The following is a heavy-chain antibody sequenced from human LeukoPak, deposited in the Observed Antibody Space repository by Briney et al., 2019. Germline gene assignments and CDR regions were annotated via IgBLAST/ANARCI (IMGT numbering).Heavy chain of an antibody. CDR3: ARHDYSNNWFDP. J-gene: IGHJ5*02. D-gene: IGHD4-11*01. CDR2: IYYSGST. Sequence: PSETLSLTCAVSGYSISSGYYWGWIRQPPGKGLEWIGSIYYSGSTYYNPSLKSRVTISVDTSKNQFSLKLSSVTAADTAVYYCARHDYSNNWFDPWGQGTLVTVSS. V-gene: IGHV4-38-2*01. CDR1: GYSISSGYY.